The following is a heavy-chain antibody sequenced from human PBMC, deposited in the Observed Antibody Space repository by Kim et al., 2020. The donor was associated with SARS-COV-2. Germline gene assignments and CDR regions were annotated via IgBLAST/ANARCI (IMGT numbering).Heavy chain of an antibody. V-gene: IGHV3-30*01. D-gene: IGHD3-10*01. CDR3: AREVTYYYGSGSYDY. Sequence: DSVKSRFTISRDNSKDTLYLQMNSLRAEDTAVYYCAREVTYYYGSGSYDYWGQGTLVTVSS. J-gene: IGHJ4*02.